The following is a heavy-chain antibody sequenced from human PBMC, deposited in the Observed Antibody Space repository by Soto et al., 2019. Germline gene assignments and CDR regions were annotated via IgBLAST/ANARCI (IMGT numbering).Heavy chain of an antibody. CDR3: AREIACSGTSSPWDY. CDR2: INAGNGNR. CDR1: GYMFTTYV. D-gene: IGHD2-2*01. J-gene: IGHJ4*02. Sequence: ASVKVSCKASGYMFTTYVMHWVRQAPGERLECMGWINAGNGNRKYSQKFQGRVSITTETSASTAYMELRSLRSNDTAVYYCAREIACSGTSSPWDYWGQGTLVTVSS. V-gene: IGHV1-3*01.